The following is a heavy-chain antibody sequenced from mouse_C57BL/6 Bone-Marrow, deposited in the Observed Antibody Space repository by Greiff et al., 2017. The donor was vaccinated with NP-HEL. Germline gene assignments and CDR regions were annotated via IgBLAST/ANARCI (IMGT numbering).Heavy chain of an antibody. CDR1: GYTFTSYW. V-gene: IGHV1-64*01. D-gene: IGHD1-1*02. Sequence: QVQLQQPGAELVKPGASVKLSCKASGYTFTSYWMHWVKQRPGQGLEWIGMIHPNSGSTNYNEKFKSKATLTVDKSSSTAYMQLSSLTSEDSAVLYSARGVLYHGYWYFDVWGTGTTVTVSS. J-gene: IGHJ1*03. CDR2: IHPNSGST. CDR3: ARGVLYHGYWYFDV.